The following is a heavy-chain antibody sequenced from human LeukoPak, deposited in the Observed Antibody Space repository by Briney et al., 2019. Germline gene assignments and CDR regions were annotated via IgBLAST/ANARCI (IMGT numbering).Heavy chain of an antibody. CDR3: ARGVTSRGAFDF. CDR2: IYYSGST. J-gene: IGHJ3*01. CDR1: GGSISSSSYY. V-gene: IGHV4-61*01. Sequence: SETLSLTCTVSGGSISSSSYYWSWIRQPPGKGLEWIGYIYYSGSTNYNPSLKSRVTISVDTSKKQFSLKLRSVTAADTAVYYCARGVTSRGAFDFWGQGTMVTVSS. D-gene: IGHD3-16*01.